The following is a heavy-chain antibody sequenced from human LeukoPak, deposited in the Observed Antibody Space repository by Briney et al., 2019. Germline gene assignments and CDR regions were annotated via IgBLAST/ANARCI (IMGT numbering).Heavy chain of an antibody. CDR3: AREYQLLGTVYNYFDP. V-gene: IGHV1-69*13. D-gene: IGHD2-2*01. CDR2: IIPIFGTA. J-gene: IGHJ5*02. CDR1: GGTFSSYA. Sequence: SVKVSCKASGGTFSSYAISWVRQAPGQGLEWMGGIIPIFGTANYAQKFQGRVTITADESTSTAYMELTSLRSEDTAVYYCAREYQLLGTVYNYFDPWGQGTLVTVSS.